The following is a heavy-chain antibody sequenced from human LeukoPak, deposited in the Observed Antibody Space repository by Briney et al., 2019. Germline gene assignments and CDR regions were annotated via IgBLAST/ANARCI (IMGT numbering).Heavy chain of an antibody. CDR3: ARARYRGGDCYFGSERYGMDV. CDR1: GFTFSSYG. D-gene: IGHD2-21*02. CDR2: IWYDGSNK. V-gene: IGHV3-33*01. J-gene: IGHJ6*02. Sequence: GRSLRLSCAASGFTFSSYGMHWVRQAPGKGLEWVAVIWYDGSNKYYADSVKGRFTISRDNSKNTLYLQMNSLRAEDTAVYYCARARYRGGDCYFGSERYGMDVWGQGTTVTVSS.